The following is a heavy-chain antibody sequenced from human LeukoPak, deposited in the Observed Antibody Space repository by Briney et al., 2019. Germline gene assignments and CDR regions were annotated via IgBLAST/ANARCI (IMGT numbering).Heavy chain of an antibody. CDR1: GYTFTSYY. J-gene: IGHJ4*02. CDR3: ARDPTNWIDC. V-gene: IGHV1-2*02. D-gene: IGHD1-1*01. CDR2: MNPDSGAT. Sequence: GASVKVSCRTSGYTFTSYYMHWVRQAPGQGLECIGWMNPDSGATNYAQKFQGRVTMTRDTSSSTAYMELSRLTSDDTAVYYYARDPTNWIDCWGQGTLVTVSS.